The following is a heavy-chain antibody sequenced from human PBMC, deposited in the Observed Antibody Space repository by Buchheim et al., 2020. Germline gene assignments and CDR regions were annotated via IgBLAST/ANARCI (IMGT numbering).Heavy chain of an antibody. Sequence: QVQLVESGGGVVQPGRSLRLSCAASGFTFPKYAMHWVRQAPGKGLEWVAIISYDGSNKYYADSVKGRFTISRDNSKNTLYLQMNSLRAEQKAEYYCARDFTVVTAAVTQYYFGMDVWGQGTT. CDR3: ARDFTVVTAAVTQYYFGMDV. CDR2: ISYDGSNK. CDR1: GFTFPKYA. V-gene: IGHV3-30*04. J-gene: IGHJ6*02. D-gene: IGHD2-15*01.